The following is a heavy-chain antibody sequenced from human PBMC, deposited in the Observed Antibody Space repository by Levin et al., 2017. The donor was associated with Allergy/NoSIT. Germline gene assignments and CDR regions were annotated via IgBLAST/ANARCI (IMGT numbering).Heavy chain of an antibody. V-gene: IGHV4-34*01. Sequence: PSETLSLTCAVYGGSFSGYYWSWIRQPPGKGLEWIGEINHSGSTNYNPSLKSRVTISVDTSKNQFSLKLSSVTAADTAVYYCARGGPYSSSWYGRGNYFDYWGQGTLVTVSS. CDR3: ARGGPYSSSWYGRGNYFDY. J-gene: IGHJ4*02. CDR2: INHSGST. D-gene: IGHD6-13*01. CDR1: GGSFSGYY.